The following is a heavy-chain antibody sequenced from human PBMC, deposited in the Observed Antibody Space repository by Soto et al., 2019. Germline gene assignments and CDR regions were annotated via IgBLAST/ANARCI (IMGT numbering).Heavy chain of an antibody. CDR3: ARGSMIFGVVALSNWFDP. J-gene: IGHJ5*02. V-gene: IGHV4-34*01. D-gene: IGHD3-3*01. CDR1: GGSFSGYS. CDR2: INPSGGT. Sequence: KASETLSLTCGVNGGSFSGYSWNWIRQPPGKGLEWIGEINPSGGTKYSPSLNSRVSISVDSSKNQFSLKLTSVTSADTAVYYCARGSMIFGVVALSNWFDPWGQGTLVTVSS.